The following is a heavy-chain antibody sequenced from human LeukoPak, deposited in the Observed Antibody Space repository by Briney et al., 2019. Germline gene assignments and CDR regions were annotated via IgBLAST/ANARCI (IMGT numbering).Heavy chain of an antibody. CDR3: ARDPLLKYSSSPGTEALFDP. J-gene: IGHJ5*02. V-gene: IGHV1-18*01. D-gene: IGHD6-13*01. Sequence: GASVKVSCKASGYTFTKYGITWVRQAPGQGLEWMGWISTYNGNTNYAQKLQGRVTMTTDTSTSTAYMELRSLRSDDTAVYYCARDPLLKYSSSPGTEALFDPWGQGTLVTVSS. CDR2: ISTYNGNT. CDR1: GYTFTKYG.